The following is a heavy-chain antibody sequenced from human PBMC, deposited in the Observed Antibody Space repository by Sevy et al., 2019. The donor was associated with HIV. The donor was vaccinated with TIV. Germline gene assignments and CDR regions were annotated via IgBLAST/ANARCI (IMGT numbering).Heavy chain of an antibody. CDR1: GFTFSSYS. Sequence: GGSLRLSCAASGFTFSSYSMNWVRRAPGKGLEWLSYISSSSSTIYYADSVKGRFTISRDNAKNSLYLQMNSLRAEDTAVYYCARPPPWGSDYFHYWGQGTLVTVSS. CDR3: ARPPPWGSDYFHY. CDR2: ISSSSSTI. D-gene: IGHD7-27*01. J-gene: IGHJ4*02. V-gene: IGHV3-48*01.